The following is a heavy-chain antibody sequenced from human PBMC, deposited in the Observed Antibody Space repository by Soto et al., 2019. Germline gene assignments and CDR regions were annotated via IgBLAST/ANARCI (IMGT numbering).Heavy chain of an antibody. CDR2: MNPNSGNT. V-gene: IGHV1-8*01. Sequence: ASVKVSCKASGYTFTSYDINWVRQATGQGLEWMGWMNPNSGNTGYAQKFQGRVTMTRNTSISTAYMELSSLRSEDTAVYYCAREEYCSSTSCRFTDYWGQGTLVTVSS. CDR1: GYTFTSYD. D-gene: IGHD2-2*01. J-gene: IGHJ4*02. CDR3: AREEYCSSTSCRFTDY.